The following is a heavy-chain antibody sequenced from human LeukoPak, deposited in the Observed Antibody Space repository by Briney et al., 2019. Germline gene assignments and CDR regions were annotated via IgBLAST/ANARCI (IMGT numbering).Heavy chain of an antibody. D-gene: IGHD1-7*01. J-gene: IGHJ6*02. Sequence: SETRSLTCTVSGGSISSSSYYWGWIRQPPGKGLEWIGSIYYSGSTYYNPSLKSRVTISVDTSKNQFSLKLSSVTAADTAVYYCARSPTNWNYGYYYYYGMDVWGQGTTVTVSS. CDR2: IYYSGST. V-gene: IGHV4-39*01. CDR1: GGSISSSSYY. CDR3: ARSPTNWNYGYYYYYGMDV.